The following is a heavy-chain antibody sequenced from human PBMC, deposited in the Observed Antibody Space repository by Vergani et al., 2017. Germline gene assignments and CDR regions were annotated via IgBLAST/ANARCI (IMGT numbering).Heavy chain of an antibody. Sequence: QLQLQESGPGLVKPSGTLSLTCAVSGGSISSSNWWSWVRQPPGKGLEWIGAIYHRGSTQYNPSLKRRVTISVDKSKNQLSLKLSTVTAADTAVYYCARDVEVGWPYTHRWSQGSLVTVSS. D-gene: IGHD2-21*01. V-gene: IGHV4-4*02. CDR3: ARDVEVGWPYTHR. CDR1: GGSISSSNW. J-gene: IGHJ5*02. CDR2: IYHRGST.